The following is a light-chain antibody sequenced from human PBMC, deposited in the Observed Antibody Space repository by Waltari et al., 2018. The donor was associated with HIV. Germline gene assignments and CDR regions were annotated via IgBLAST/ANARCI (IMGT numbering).Light chain of an antibody. CDR1: SSDVGTYDL. J-gene: IGLJ3*02. V-gene: IGLV2-23*02. CDR2: EVT. CDR3: CSYRGSNTWV. Sequence: QSALTQPASVSGSPGQSITVSCTGTSSDVGTYDLASWYQQHPGKAPKLMIYEVTKRPSGVSNRFSGSKSGNTASLTVSGLQADDEAEYYCCSYRGSNTWVFGGGTKVTVL.